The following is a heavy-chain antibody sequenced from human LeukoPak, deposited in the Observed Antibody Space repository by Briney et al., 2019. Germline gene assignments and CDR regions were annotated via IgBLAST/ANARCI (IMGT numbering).Heavy chain of an antibody. CDR3: ARDQTVGTTIAYYMDL. CDR1: GCTFSTYA. V-gene: IGHV3-30*04. J-gene: IGHJ6*03. CDR2: VSFDGTTK. D-gene: IGHD4-23*01. Sequence: SGGSLRLSCAASGCTFSTYAFNWVRLAPVKGLEWVATVSFDGTTKSYADPVKGRFTMSRDSSKNTLYLQMNSLSPEDTAVYFCARDQTVGTTIAYYMDLWGKGTTVTVSS.